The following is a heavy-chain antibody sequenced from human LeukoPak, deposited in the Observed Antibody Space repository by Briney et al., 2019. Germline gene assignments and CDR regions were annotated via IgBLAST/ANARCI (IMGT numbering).Heavy chain of an antibody. V-gene: IGHV4-39*01. CDR1: GDYISSSSYY. CDR3: ARRRYYDSTGYFE. D-gene: IGHD3-22*01. J-gene: IGHJ1*01. CDR2: IYHSGRT. Sequence: SETLSLTRAVSGDYISSSSYYWGWIRQSPGTGLEWIGDIYHSGRTYYNPSLKSRVAISIDTSKNQFSLRLRSMTAADTAVFYCARRRYYDSTGYFEWGRGTLVTVSS.